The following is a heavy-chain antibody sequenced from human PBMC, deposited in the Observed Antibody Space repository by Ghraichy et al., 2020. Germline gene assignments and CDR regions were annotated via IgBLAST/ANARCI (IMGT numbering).Heavy chain of an antibody. CDR2: ISISGGTT. CDR3: AKRVYGDYVLGWFDP. J-gene: IGHJ5*02. D-gene: IGHD4-17*01. V-gene: IGHV3-23*01. CDR1: GSTSINFA. Sequence: LSLTCVVSGSTSINFAMSWVRQAPGKGLEWVSGISISGGTTYYADSVKGRFTISRDSSKKSLILQMNSLRAEDTAVYFCAKRVYGDYVLGWFDPWGQGTPVTV.